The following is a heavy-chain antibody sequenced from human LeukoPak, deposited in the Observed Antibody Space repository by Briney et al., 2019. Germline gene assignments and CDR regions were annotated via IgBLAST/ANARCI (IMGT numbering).Heavy chain of an antibody. V-gene: IGHV4-34*01. D-gene: IGHD2-21*01. J-gene: IGHJ4*02. CDR1: GGSFSGYY. CDR3: ARGLFAVV. CDR2: INHSGST. Sequence: KPSETLSLTCAVYGGSFSGYYWSGIRQPPGKGLEWIGEINHSGSTNYNPSLKSRVTISVDTSKNQFSLKLSSVTAADTAVYYCARGLFAVVWGQGTLVTVSS.